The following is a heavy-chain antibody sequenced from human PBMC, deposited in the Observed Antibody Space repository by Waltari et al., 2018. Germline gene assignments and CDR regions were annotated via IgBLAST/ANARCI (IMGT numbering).Heavy chain of an antibody. CDR1: AGSISSTTDS. CDR2: IHHTGSI. J-gene: IGHJ2*01. V-gene: IGHV4-39*02. CDR3: ARGFGGYSYGFFYWYFDL. D-gene: IGHD5-18*01. Sequence: QLQLQESGPGLLRPSETLSLTCTAAAGSISSTTDSWGWIRQPPGKGLEWIGSIHHTGSIYYNPSRKTRVTISADTSRQHLSLKLRSVTAADTALYYCARGFGGYSYGFFYWYFDLWGRGTLVTVSS.